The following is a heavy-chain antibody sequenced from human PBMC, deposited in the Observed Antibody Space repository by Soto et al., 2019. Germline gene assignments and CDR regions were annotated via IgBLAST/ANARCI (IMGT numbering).Heavy chain of an antibody. CDR1: GGSINNYY. D-gene: IGHD3-10*01. CDR3: ARITDYYGSGSYNWFDP. Sequence: SDTLSLTCIVSGGSINNYYWSWIRQSPGKGLEWIGYIYYSGGTNYNPSLKSRVTISVDTSKNQFSLKLNSVTAADTAVYYCARITDYYGSGSYNWFDPWGQGTLVTVSS. CDR2: IYYSGGT. J-gene: IGHJ5*02. V-gene: IGHV4-59*07.